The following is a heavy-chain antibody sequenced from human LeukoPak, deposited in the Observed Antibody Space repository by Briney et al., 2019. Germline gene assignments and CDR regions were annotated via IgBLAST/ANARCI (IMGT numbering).Heavy chain of an antibody. Sequence: GGSLRLSCAASGFTFSSFSMSWVRQAPGKGLEYVSGIGRTTYYAESVKGRITISRDNSKNTLFLQMNSLRAEDTAVYYCAKRGLYGTVPFYGMDVWGQGTTVTVSS. V-gene: IGHV3-23*01. J-gene: IGHJ6*02. CDR1: GFTFSSFS. CDR3: AKRGLYGTVPFYGMDV. CDR2: IGRTT. D-gene: IGHD2-8*02.